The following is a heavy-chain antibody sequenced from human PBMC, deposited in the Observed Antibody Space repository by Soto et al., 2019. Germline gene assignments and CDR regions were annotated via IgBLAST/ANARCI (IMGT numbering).Heavy chain of an antibody. Sequence: QVQLVEYGGGVVQPGKSLRLYCEASGFTFSTYGMHWVRQTPGKGLERVAVIWYDGSNKYHGDSLKGRFTISRDNSKNTLYLQINNLRAEDTAVYYCGRDGALGDTAVVDSWGQGTLVTVSS. CDR2: IWYDGSNK. D-gene: IGHD5-18*01. J-gene: IGHJ4*02. V-gene: IGHV3-33*01. CDR1: GFTFSTYG. CDR3: GRDGALGDTAVVDS.